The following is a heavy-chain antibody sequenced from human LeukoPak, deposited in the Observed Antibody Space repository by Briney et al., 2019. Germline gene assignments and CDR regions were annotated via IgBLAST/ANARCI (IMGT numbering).Heavy chain of an antibody. V-gene: IGHV1-2*02. Sequence: ASVKVSCKASGYTFTGYYMHWVRQAPGQGLEWMGWINPNSGGTNYAQKFQGRVTMTRDTSISTAYMELSRLRSDDTAVYYCARDPPEYSSSYSWFDPWGQGTLVTVSS. D-gene: IGHD6-6*01. J-gene: IGHJ5*02. CDR3: ARDPPEYSSSYSWFDP. CDR1: GYTFTGYY. CDR2: INPNSGGT.